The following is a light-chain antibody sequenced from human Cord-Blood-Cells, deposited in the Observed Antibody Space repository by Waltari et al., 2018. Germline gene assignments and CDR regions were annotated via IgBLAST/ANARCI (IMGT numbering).Light chain of an antibody. CDR2: EGS. V-gene: IGLV2-23*03. CDR3: CSYAGSSTFGV. Sequence: QSALTQPASVSGSPGQSITISCTGTSSDVGIYNLVSWYQQHPGKAPKLMINEGSKRASGVSNHCSGSKSGNTASLTISGLQAEDEADYYCCSYAGSSTFGVFGGGTKLTVL. J-gene: IGLJ2*01. CDR1: SSDVGIYNL.